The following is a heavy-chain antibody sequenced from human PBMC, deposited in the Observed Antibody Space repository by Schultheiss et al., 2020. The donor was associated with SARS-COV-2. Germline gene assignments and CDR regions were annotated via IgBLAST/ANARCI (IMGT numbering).Heavy chain of an antibody. V-gene: IGHV4-39*07. Sequence: SETLSLTCTVSGGSISSGDYYWSWIRQPPGKGLEWIGEINHSGSTNYNPSLKSRVTISVDTSKNQFSLKLSSVTAADTAVYYCARDPRTVTPERYFDYWGQGTLVTVSS. D-gene: IGHD4-17*01. J-gene: IGHJ4*02. CDR1: GGSISSGDYY. CDR3: ARDPRTVTPERYFDY. CDR2: INHSGST.